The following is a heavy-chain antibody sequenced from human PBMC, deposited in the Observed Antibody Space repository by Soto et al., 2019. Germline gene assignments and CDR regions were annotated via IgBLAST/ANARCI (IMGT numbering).Heavy chain of an antibody. J-gene: IGHJ5*02. D-gene: IGHD6-13*01. CDR1: GGSMRSNNR. CDR2: IYYSGST. V-gene: IGHV4-4*02. CDR3: ARAALAAALVAHWFDP. Sequence: SETLSLACAVSGGSMRSNNRWSWVRQPPGKGLEWIGYIYYSGSTNYNPSLKSRVTISVDTSKNQFSLKLSSVTAADTAVYYCARAALAAALVAHWFDPWGQGTLVTVSS.